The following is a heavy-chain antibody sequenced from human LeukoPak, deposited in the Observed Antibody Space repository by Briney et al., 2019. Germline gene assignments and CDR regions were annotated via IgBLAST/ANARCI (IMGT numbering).Heavy chain of an antibody. CDR1: GGSISSGGYY. Sequence: PSQTLSLTCTVSGGSISSGGYYWSWIRQHPGKGLELIGYIYYSGSTYYNPSLKSRVTISVDTSKNQFSLKLSSVTAADTAVYYCARGYDSSVYQDYWGQGTLVTVSS. V-gene: IGHV4-31*03. CDR2: IYYSGST. J-gene: IGHJ4*02. D-gene: IGHD3-22*01. CDR3: ARGYDSSVYQDY.